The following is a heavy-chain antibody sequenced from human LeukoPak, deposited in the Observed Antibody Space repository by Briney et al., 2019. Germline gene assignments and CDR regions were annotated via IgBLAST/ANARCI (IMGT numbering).Heavy chain of an antibody. V-gene: IGHV4-34*01. CDR3: ARFYTGVTNYYYYYYYMDV. Sequence: PSETLSLTCAVYGGSFSGYYWSWIRQPPGKGLEWIGEINHSGSTNYNPSLKSRVTISVDTSKNQFSLKLSSVTAADTAVYYCARFYTGVTNYYYYYYYMDVWGKGTTVTVSS. CDR2: INHSGST. J-gene: IGHJ6*03. D-gene: IGHD4-23*01. CDR1: GGSFSGYY.